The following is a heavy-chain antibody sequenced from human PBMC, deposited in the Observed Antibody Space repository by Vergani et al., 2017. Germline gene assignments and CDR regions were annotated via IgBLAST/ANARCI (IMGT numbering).Heavy chain of an antibody. Sequence: QVQLQQWGAGLLKPSETLSLTCAVYGGSFSGYYWSWIRQPPGKGLEWIGEINHSGSTNYNPSLKSRVTISVDTSKNQFSLKLSSVTAADTAVYYCARDGGVRDDYYYESSGYRSNWFDPWGQGTLVTVSS. CDR3: ARDGGVRDDYYYESSGYRSNWFDP. CDR1: GGSFSGYY. CDR2: INHSGST. J-gene: IGHJ5*02. V-gene: IGHV4-34*01. D-gene: IGHD3-22*01.